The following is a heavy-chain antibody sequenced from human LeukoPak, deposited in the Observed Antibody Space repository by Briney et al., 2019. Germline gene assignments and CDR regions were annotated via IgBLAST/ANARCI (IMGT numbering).Heavy chain of an antibody. V-gene: IGHV1-69*01. J-gene: IGHJ3*02. CDR3: ARDPAAKLWSDAFDI. Sequence: AVKVSCKASGGTFSSYAIRWVRQAPGQGLEWMGVIFPMFGTANYAQKYQGRVTITADESTSAAYMELSSLRSEDTAVYYCARDPAAKLWSDAFDIWGQRTMVTVSS. D-gene: IGHD5-18*01. CDR2: IFPMFGTA. CDR1: GGTFSSYA.